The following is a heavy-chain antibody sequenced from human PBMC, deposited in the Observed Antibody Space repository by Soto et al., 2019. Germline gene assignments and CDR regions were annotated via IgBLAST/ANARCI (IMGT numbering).Heavy chain of an antibody. V-gene: IGHV3-48*01. CDR2: ITGSGGTI. J-gene: IGHJ4*02. CDR1: GFTFSSYS. CDR3: ARERDEYGPSPRHTHTDY. D-gene: IGHD4-17*01. Sequence: EVQLVESGGGLVQPGGSLRLSCAASGFTFSSYSMNWVRQAPGKGLEWVSYITGSGGTIYYRDSVKGRFTISRDNAESSLYLQMNSLRAEDTAVYYCARERDEYGPSPRHTHTDYWGQGTLVTVSS.